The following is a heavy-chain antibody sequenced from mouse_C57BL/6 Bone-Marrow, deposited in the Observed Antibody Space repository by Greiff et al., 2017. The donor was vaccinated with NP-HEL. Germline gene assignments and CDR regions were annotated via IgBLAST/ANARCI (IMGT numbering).Heavy chain of an antibody. CDR3: ARYYGSSYAPFAY. J-gene: IGHJ3*01. Sequence: EVQVVESGGGLVQPGGSLSLSCAASGFTFTDYYMSWVRQPPGKALEWLGFIRNKANGYTTEYSASVKGRFTISRDNSQSILYLQMNALRAEDSATYYCARYYGSSYAPFAYWGQGTLVTVSA. D-gene: IGHD1-1*01. CDR1: GFTFTDYY. V-gene: IGHV7-3*01. CDR2: IRNKANGYTT.